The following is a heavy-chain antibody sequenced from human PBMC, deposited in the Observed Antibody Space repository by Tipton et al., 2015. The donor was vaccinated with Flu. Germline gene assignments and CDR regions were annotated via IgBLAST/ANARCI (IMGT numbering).Heavy chain of an antibody. V-gene: IGHV1-2*04. CDR3: ARDIVVVPAAIEPVELNNYHYGMDV. CDR1: GYTFTGYY. D-gene: IGHD2-2*01. CDR2: INPNSGGT. Sequence: QLVQSGAEVKKPGASVKVSCKASGYTFTGYYMHWMRQAPGQGLEWMGWINPNSGGTNYAQKFQGWVTMTRDTSISTAYMELSRLRFDDTAVYYCARDIVVVPAAIEPVELNNYHYGMDVWGQGTTVTVSS. J-gene: IGHJ6*02.